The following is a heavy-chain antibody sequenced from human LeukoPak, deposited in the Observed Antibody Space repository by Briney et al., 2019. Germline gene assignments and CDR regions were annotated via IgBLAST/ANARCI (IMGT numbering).Heavy chain of an antibody. V-gene: IGHV1-2*02. D-gene: IGHD2-15*01. CDR1: GYTFTGYY. CDR3: ARRGGRYCSGGSCYANAFDI. Sequence: ASVKVSCKASGYTFTGYYIHWVRQAPGQGLEWMGWINPNINGTNYAQKSQGRVTMTGDRSISTAYMELSRLRSEDTAVYYCARRGGRYCSGGSCYANAFDIWGQGTMVTVSS. CDR2: INPNINGT. J-gene: IGHJ3*02.